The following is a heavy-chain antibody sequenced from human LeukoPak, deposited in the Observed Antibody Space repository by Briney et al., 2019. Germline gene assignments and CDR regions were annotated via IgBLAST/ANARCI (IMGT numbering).Heavy chain of an antibody. CDR2: IYIGDSDT. Sequence: GESLKISCKGSGNSFNTDWIAWVRQMPGKGLEWMGIIYIGDSDTRYSPSFEGQVTISADKSISTAYLQWSSLKASDTAMYYCARHDGGSSDPRGQGTLVTVSS. CDR1: GNSFNTDW. CDR3: ARHDGGSSDP. D-gene: IGHD6-6*01. J-gene: IGHJ5*02. V-gene: IGHV5-51*01.